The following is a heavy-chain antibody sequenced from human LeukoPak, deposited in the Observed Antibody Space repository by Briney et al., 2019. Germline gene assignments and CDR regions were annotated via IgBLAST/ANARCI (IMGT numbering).Heavy chain of an antibody. Sequence: SETLSLTCAVYGGSFSGYYWSWIRQTPGKGLEWIGEINHSGSTNYNPSLKSRVTISVDTSKNQFSLKLSSVTAADTAVYYCARGLDMGVNTDWGQGTLVTVSS. J-gene: IGHJ4*02. CDR2: INHSGST. CDR1: GGSFSGYY. D-gene: IGHD3-10*01. V-gene: IGHV4-34*01. CDR3: ARGLDMGVNTD.